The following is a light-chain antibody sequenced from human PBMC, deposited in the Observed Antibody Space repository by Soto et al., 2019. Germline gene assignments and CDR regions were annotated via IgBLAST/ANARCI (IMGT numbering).Light chain of an antibody. CDR2: GAS. J-gene: IGKJ5*01. V-gene: IGKV3-20*01. CDR3: LQYDNSSIT. Sequence: EIVLTQSPGTLSLSPGESATLLCRASRFVNSRYLAWYQQKPGQAPRLLIYGASSRATGIPDRFSGSGSVTDFTLTISPLEPEDFVVYFCLQYDNSSITFGQGTRLDIK. CDR1: RFVNSRY.